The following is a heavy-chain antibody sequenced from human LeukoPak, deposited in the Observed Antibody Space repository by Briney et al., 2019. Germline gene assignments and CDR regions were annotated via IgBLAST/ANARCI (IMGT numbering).Heavy chain of an antibody. CDR2: IYHSGST. D-gene: IGHD2-15*01. CDR3: ARAHCSGGSCYSIRFDP. J-gene: IGHJ5*02. Sequence: SETLSLTCAVSGVSISSGGYSWSWIRQPPGKGLEWIGYIYHSGSTYYNPSLKSRVTISVDRSKNQFSLKLSSVTAADTAVYYCARAHCSGGSCYSIRFDPWGQGTLVTVSS. V-gene: IGHV4-30-2*01. CDR1: GVSISSGGYS.